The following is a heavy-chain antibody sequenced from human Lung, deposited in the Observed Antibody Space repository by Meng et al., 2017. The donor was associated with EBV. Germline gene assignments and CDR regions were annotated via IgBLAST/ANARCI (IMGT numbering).Heavy chain of an antibody. CDR3: ARPIAVAGSNWFDP. V-gene: IGHV3-30-3*01. Sequence: QVQLVXXXXXXVQXGXXXRLXRXASGFTFSSYARHGVRQASGKGLEWVAVISYDGSNKYYADSVKGRFTISRDNSKNTLYLQMNSLRAEDTAVYYCARPIAVAGSNWFDPWGQGTLVTVSS. CDR1: GFTFSSYA. J-gene: IGHJ5*02. CDR2: ISYDGSNK. D-gene: IGHD6-19*01.